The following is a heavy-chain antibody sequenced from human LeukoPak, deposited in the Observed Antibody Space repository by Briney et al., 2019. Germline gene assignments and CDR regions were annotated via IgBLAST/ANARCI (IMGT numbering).Heavy chain of an antibody. CDR1: GFSFNNYA. D-gene: IGHD3-10*01. CDR2: ISSNGGSI. CDR3: VKDIHYYGSGSYYNGYFDY. V-gene: IGHV3-64D*09. Sequence: GGSLRLSCSASGFSFNNYAMHWVRQAPGKGLEYVSAISSNGGSIYYADSVKGRFTISRDNSKNTLYLQVSSLRAEDTAVYYCVKDIHYYGSGSYYNGYFDYWGQGTLVTVSS. J-gene: IGHJ4*02.